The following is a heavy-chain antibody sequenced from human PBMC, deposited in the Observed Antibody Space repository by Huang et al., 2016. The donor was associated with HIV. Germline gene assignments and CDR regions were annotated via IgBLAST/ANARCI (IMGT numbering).Heavy chain of an antibody. CDR1: GYTFTNYD. J-gene: IGHJ5*02. CDR2: MNPNSGDT. CDR3: ARGGLLWFGELST. Sequence: QVQLVQSGAEVKKPGASVKVSCKASGYTFTNYDINWVRQATGQGLEGKGWMNPNSGDTGFAQKFQGRVTMTRNTSISTAYMGLSSLRSEDTAVYYCARGGLLWFGELSTWGQGTLVTVSS. V-gene: IGHV1-8*01. D-gene: IGHD3-10*01.